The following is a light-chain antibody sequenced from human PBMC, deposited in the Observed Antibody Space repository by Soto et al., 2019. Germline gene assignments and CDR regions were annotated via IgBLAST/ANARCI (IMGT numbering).Light chain of an antibody. Sequence: QSALTQPASVSGSPGQSITISCTRTSSDVGGYNYVSWSQQHPGKAPKLLISEVSNRPSGVSNRFAGSKSGNTASLTISGLQADDEADYYCSSYTASSTLLFGAGTKVTVL. CDR1: SSDVGGYNY. CDR2: EVS. CDR3: SSYTASSTLL. J-gene: IGLJ1*01. V-gene: IGLV2-14*03.